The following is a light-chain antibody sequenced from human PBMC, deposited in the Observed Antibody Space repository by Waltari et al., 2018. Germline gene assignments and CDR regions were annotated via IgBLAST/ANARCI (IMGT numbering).Light chain of an antibody. CDR1: SSDVGYSES. Sequence: QSALSQPASVSASFGQSITISCTGTSSDVGYSESVSWYQHHPGKAPKFIIYDVSKRPSGVPNRFSGSKYGKRASLTISGLQPDDEAVDYCCAFAVGDTYVFGSGTNVTV. CDR3: CAFAVGDTYV. CDR2: DVS. V-gene: IGLV2-23*02. J-gene: IGLJ1*01.